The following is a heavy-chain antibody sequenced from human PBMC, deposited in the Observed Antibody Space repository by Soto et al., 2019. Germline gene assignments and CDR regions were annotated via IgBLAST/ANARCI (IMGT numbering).Heavy chain of an antibody. CDR2: IYPSGST. J-gene: IGHJ4*02. V-gene: IGHV4-4*07. CDR1: GGSISGHA. Sequence: SETLSLTCTVSGGSISGHAWIWIRQPVGMGLEWIGHIYPSGSTSYNPSLKSRVTMSLDTSKNQIFLNLTSVTAADTAVFYCVRGRSYSVYDFWGPGTLVTVSS. D-gene: IGHD5-12*01. CDR3: VRGRSYSVYDF.